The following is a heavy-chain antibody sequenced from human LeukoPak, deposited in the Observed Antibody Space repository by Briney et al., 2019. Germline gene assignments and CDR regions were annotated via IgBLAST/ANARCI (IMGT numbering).Heavy chain of an antibody. CDR1: GFTFSSYG. J-gene: IGHJ3*02. CDR3: AREDRDAFDI. CDR2: IWYDGSNK. V-gene: IGHV3-33*01. Sequence: GGSLRLSCAASGFTFSSYGMHWVRQAPGKRLEWVAVIWYDGSNKYYADSVKGRLTISRDNSKNTLYLQMNSLRAEDTAVYYCAREDRDAFDIWGQGTMVTVSS.